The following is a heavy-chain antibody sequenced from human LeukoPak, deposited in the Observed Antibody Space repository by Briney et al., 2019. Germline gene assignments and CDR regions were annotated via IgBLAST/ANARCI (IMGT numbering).Heavy chain of an antibody. Sequence: SETLSLTCTVSGGSISSYYWSWIRQPPGKGLEWIGYIYYSGSTNYNPSLKSRVTISVDTSKNQFSLKLSSVTAADTAVYYCARGTMVRGALGAFDIWGQGTMVTVSS. D-gene: IGHD3-10*01. CDR2: IYYSGST. CDR1: GGSISSYY. V-gene: IGHV4-59*01. CDR3: ARGTMVRGALGAFDI. J-gene: IGHJ3*02.